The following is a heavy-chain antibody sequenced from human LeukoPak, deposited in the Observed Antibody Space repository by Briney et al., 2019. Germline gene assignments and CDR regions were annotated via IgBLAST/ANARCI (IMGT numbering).Heavy chain of an antibody. CDR1: GFTFSSYA. V-gene: IGHV3-23*01. D-gene: IGHD1-26*01. Sequence: GGSLRLSCAASGFTFSSYARSWVRQAPGKGLEWVSAISGSGGSTYYADSVKGRLTISRDNSKNTLYLQMNSLRAEDTAVYYCAKLLLVGATNYMDVWGKGTTVTVSS. CDR2: ISGSGGST. CDR3: AKLLLVGATNYMDV. J-gene: IGHJ6*03.